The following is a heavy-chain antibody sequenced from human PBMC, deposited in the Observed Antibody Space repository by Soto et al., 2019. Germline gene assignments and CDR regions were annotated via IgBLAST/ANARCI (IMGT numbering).Heavy chain of an antibody. CDR3: ARETPNWNHGNWFDP. Sequence: QVQLVESGGGVVQPGRSLRLSCAASGFTFSSYGMHWVRQAPGKGLEWVAVIWYDGSNKYYADSVKGRFTISRDNSKNTLYLQMNSLRAEDTAVYYCARETPNWNHGNWFDPWGQGTLVTVSS. CDR2: IWYDGSNK. V-gene: IGHV3-33*01. J-gene: IGHJ5*02. CDR1: GFTFSSYG. D-gene: IGHD1-20*01.